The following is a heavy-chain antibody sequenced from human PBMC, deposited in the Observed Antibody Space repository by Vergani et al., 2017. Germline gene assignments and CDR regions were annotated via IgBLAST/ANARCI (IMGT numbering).Heavy chain of an antibody. V-gene: IGHV3-23*01. CDR3: ARDKFFPKDVFDL. Sequence: EVQLLESGGGLVQPGGSLRLSCAASGFTFSSYAMSWVRQAPGKGLEWVSAVSYSGGATWYAASVKGRFTISRDNFRQTVNLHMNLLIAEDTAIYYCARDKFFPKDVFDLWGQGTLVTVSS. CDR2: VSYSGGAT. J-gene: IGHJ3*01. CDR1: GFTFSSYA.